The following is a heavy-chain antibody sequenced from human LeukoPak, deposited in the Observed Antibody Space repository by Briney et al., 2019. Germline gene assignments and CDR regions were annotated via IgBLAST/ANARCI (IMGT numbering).Heavy chain of an antibody. CDR1: GVSISSYH. D-gene: IGHD5-18*01. CDR2: IFYSGST. V-gene: IGHV4-59*08. Sequence: SETLSLTCTVSGVSISSYHWSWIRQPPGKGLEWIGYIFYSGSTYYNPSLKSRVTMSVDTSKNQFSLKLSSVTAADTAVYYCASISTAKNYWGQGTLVTVSS. J-gene: IGHJ4*02. CDR3: ASISTAKNY.